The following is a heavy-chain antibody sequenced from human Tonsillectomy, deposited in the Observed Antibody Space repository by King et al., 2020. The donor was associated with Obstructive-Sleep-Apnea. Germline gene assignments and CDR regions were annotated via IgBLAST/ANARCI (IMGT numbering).Heavy chain of an antibody. CDR1: GGSISRSTYE. V-gene: IGHV4-39*07. Sequence: QLQLQESGPGLVKPSETLSLTCTFSGGSISRSTYEWGWIRQPPGKGLEWIGSIYYSGRTYYNPSLKSRLTISVNTSKNQFSLKLTSVTAADSAVDCCATEWAAGTSRLYLWGQGTLVTVFS. J-gene: IGHJ5*02. D-gene: IGHD6-13*01. CDR3: ATEWAAGTSRLYL. CDR2: IYYSGRT.